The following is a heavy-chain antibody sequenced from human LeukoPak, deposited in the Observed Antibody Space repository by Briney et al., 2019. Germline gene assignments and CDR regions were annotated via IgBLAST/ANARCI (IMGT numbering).Heavy chain of an antibody. CDR3: ARDSRYYDSSLK. J-gene: IGHJ4*02. CDR2: INWNGGST. V-gene: IGHV3-20*04. CDR1: GFTFDDYG. Sequence: GGSLRLSCAASGFTFDDYGMSWVRQAPGKGLEWVSGINWNGGSTGYADSVKGRFTISRDNAKNSLYLQMNSLRAEDTAVYYCARDSRYYDSSLKWGQGTLVTVSS. D-gene: IGHD3-22*01.